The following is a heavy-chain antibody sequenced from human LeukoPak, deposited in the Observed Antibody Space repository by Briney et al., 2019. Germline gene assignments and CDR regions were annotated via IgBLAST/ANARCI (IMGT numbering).Heavy chain of an antibody. CDR2: IYHSGST. Sequence: SETPSLTCAVYSGSFSGYYWSWIRQPPGKGLEWIGEIYHSGSTNYNPSLKSRVTISVDTSKNQFSLKLSSVTAADTAVYYCARGFATMVRGVVLDFWGQGTLVTVSS. J-gene: IGHJ4*02. CDR1: SGSFSGYY. D-gene: IGHD3-10*01. CDR3: ARGFATMVRGVVLDF. V-gene: IGHV4-34*01.